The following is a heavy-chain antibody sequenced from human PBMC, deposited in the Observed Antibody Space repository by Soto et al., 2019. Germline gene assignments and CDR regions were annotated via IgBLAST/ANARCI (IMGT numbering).Heavy chain of an antibody. V-gene: IGHV4-34*01. Sequence: PSETLSLTCAVYGGSFSGYYWSWIRQPPGKGLEWIGEINHSGSTNYNPSLKSRVTISVDTSKNQFSLKLSSVTAADTAVYYCAREVYSGYETYYMDVWGKGTTVTVSS. CDR1: GGSFSGYY. D-gene: IGHD5-12*01. CDR2: INHSGST. J-gene: IGHJ6*03. CDR3: AREVYSGYETYYMDV.